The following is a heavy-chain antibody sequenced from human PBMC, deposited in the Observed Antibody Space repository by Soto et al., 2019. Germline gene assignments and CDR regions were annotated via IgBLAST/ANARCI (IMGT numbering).Heavy chain of an antibody. CDR1: GYTFTSYY. V-gene: IGHV1-46*01. Sequence: ASVKVSCKASGYTFTSYYIHWVRQAPGQGLEWMGIINPSGGSTSYAQKFQGRVTMTRDTSTSTVYMELSSLRSEDTAVYYRAREAGITMILHHWGQGTLVTVSS. CDR3: AREAGITMILHH. CDR2: INPSGGST. D-gene: IGHD3-22*01. J-gene: IGHJ5*02.